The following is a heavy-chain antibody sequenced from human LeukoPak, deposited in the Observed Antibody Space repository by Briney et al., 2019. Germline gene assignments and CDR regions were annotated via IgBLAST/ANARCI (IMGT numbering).Heavy chain of an antibody. CDR1: GGSISSGRYY. CDR3: ARSCAYYDFWSGSNFYYMDV. J-gene: IGHJ6*03. V-gene: IGHV4-61*02. Sequence: SQTLSLTCTVSGGSISSGRYYWSWIRQPAGKGLEWIGRIYTSGSTNYNPSLKSRVTISVDTSKNQFSLKLSSVTAADTAVYYCARSCAYYDFWSGSNFYYMDVWGRGTTVTVSS. D-gene: IGHD3-3*01. CDR2: IYTSGST.